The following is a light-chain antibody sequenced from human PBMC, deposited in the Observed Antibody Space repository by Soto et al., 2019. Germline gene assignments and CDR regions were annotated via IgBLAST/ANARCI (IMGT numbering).Light chain of an antibody. V-gene: IGKV1-39*01. J-gene: IGKJ1*01. CDR2: AAS. CDR1: QNINNF. CDR3: QQSYNTRWT. Sequence: DIQMTQSPSSLSASVGDRVTITCRASQNINNFLYWYQQKPGKVPKLLIYAASSLQSGVPSRFSGSGSGTEFTLTISSLQPEDFATYYCQQSYNTRWTFGQGTKVDIK.